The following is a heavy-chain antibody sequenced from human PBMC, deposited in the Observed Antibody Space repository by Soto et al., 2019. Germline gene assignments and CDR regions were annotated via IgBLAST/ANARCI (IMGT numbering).Heavy chain of an antibody. D-gene: IGHD3-16*01. CDR2: LYSGGAA. CDR1: GFTVSSSY. V-gene: IGHV3-66*01. CDR3: ARDAPYTSPHF. J-gene: IGHJ4*02. Sequence: EVQVVESGGGLVQPGGSLRLSCAASGFTVSSSYMSWVRQAPGKGPEWVSILYSGGAAYYADSVQGRFTISRDNSKNTLYLQMNSLRAEDTAVYYCARDAPYTSPHFWGQGTPVTVSS.